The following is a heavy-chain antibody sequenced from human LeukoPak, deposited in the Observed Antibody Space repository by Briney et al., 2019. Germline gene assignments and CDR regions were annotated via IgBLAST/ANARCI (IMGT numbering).Heavy chain of an antibody. CDR3: AAATVLWFGFYGMDV. Sequence: HVASVKVSCKASGFTFTSSAMQWVRQARGQRLEWIGWIVVGSGNTNYAQKFQERVTITRDMSTSTAYMELSSLRSEDTAVYYCAAATVLWFGFYGMDVWGQGTTVTVSS. CDR1: GFTFTSSA. V-gene: IGHV1-58*02. D-gene: IGHD3-10*01. CDR2: IVVGSGNT. J-gene: IGHJ6*02.